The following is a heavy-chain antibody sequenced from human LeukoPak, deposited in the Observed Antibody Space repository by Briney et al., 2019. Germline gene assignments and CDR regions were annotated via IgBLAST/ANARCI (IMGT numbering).Heavy chain of an antibody. V-gene: IGHV3-30*04. CDR3: AREGGWYGFDY. CDR1: GFTFSSYV. Sequence: GRSLRLSCAASGFTFSSYVMHWVRQAPGKGLEWVAIISYDGSKEYYADSVKGRFTISRDNAKNSLYLQMNSLRAEDTAVYYCAREGGWYGFDYWGQGTLVTVSS. D-gene: IGHD6-19*01. CDR2: ISYDGSKE. J-gene: IGHJ4*02.